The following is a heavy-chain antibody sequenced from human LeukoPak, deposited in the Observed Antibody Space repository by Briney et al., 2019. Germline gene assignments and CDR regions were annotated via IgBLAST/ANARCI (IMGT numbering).Heavy chain of an antibody. CDR2: IRGSGGST. D-gene: IGHD3-22*01. CDR1: GLTLSNVR. J-gene: IGHJ4*02. V-gene: IGHV3-23*01. Sequence: GGSLRLSCAVSGLTLSNVRMNWVRQAPGKGLEWVSAIRGSGGSTYYADSVKGRFTISRDNSKNTLYLQMNSLRAEDTAVYYCAKVSVTMIVVVNGYFDYWGQGTLVTVSS. CDR3: AKVSVTMIVVVNGYFDY.